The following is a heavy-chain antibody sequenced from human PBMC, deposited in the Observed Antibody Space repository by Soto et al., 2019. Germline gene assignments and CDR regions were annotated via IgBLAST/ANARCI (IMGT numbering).Heavy chain of an antibody. CDR3: ASGKQLRAHYYYYGMDV. Sequence: SVKVSCKASGGTFSSYAISWVRQAPGQGLEWMGGIIPIFGTANYAQKFQGRVTITADKSTSTAYMELSSLRSEDTAVYYCASGKQLRAHYYYYGMDVWGQGTTVTVS. D-gene: IGHD1-1*01. CDR2: IIPIFGTA. V-gene: IGHV1-69*06. J-gene: IGHJ6*02. CDR1: GGTFSSYA.